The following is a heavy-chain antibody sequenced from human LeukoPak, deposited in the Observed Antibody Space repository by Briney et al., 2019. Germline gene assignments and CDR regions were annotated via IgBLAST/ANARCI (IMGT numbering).Heavy chain of an antibody. CDR3: TLILATASDTDY. V-gene: IGHV3-73*01. Sequence: PGGSLTLSCAASGFTFSGSAMHWVRQARGKGLEWVGRIRSKANSYATAYAASVKGRFTISRDDTKNTAYLQMNSLKTEDTAVYYCTLILATASDTDYWGQGPLVTVSS. CDR2: IRSKANSYAT. J-gene: IGHJ4*02. D-gene: IGHD2-21*02. CDR1: GFTFSGSA.